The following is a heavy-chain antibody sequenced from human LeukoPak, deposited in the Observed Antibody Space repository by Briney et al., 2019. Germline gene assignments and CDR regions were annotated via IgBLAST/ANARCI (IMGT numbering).Heavy chain of an antibody. CDR1: GGTFSSYA. Sequence: SVKVSCKASGGTFSSYAISWVRQAPGQGLEWMGGIIPIFGTANYAQKFQGRVTITADKSTSTAYMELSSLRSEDTAVYYCAREKVTTAAFDIWGQGTMVTVSS. D-gene: IGHD2-21*02. J-gene: IGHJ3*02. CDR2: IIPIFGTA. CDR3: AREKVTTAAFDI. V-gene: IGHV1-69*06.